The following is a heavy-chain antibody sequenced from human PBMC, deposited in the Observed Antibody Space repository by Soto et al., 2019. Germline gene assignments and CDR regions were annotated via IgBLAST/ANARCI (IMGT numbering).Heavy chain of an antibody. CDR3: AREVLDWGTANEYYFDY. J-gene: IGHJ4*02. Sequence: GGSLRLSCAASGFTFSSYSMNWVRQAPGKGLEWVSYISSSSSTIYYADSVKGRFTISRDNAKNSLYLQMNSLRAEDTAVYYCAREVLDWGTANEYYFDYWGQGTLVTVSS. V-gene: IGHV3-48*01. CDR2: ISSSSSTI. D-gene: IGHD7-27*01. CDR1: GFTFSSYS.